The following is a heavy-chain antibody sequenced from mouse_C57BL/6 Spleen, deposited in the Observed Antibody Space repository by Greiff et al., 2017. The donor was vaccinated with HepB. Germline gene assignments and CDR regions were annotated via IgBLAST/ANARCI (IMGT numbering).Heavy chain of an antibody. CDR1: GYTFTSYW. D-gene: IGHD1-1*01. CDR2: IYPGNSDT. J-gene: IGHJ2*01. Sequence: VQLQQSGTVLARPGASVKMSCKTSGYTFTSYWMHWVKQRPGQGLEWIGAIYPGNSDTSYNQKFKGKAKLTAVTSASTAYMELSSLTNEDSAVYYCTRETFITTVVAFDDWGQGTTLTVSS. CDR3: TRETFITTVVAFDD. V-gene: IGHV1-5*01.